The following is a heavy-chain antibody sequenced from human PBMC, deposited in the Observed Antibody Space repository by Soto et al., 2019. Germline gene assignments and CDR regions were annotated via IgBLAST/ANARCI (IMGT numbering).Heavy chain of an antibody. D-gene: IGHD2-21*01. CDR2: IYYSGST. V-gene: IGHV4-59*01. CDR1: GAPITINY. Sequence: SATPSLTCTVSGAPITINYWSWLRHAPGKGLEWIVYIYYSGSTTYNPSLNSRVTMSADTSKNQFSLKLKSVTAAHTPVPYCASAAGGHYDNWGPGILATVSS. J-gene: IGHJ4*01. CDR3: ASAAGGHYDN.